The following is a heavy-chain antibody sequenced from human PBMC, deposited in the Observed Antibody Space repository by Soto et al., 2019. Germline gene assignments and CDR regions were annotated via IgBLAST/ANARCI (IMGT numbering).Heavy chain of an antibody. CDR2: IYYSGST. CDR3: AREYYNFTWFDP. Sequence: PSETLSLTCTVSGGSISSYYWSWIRQPPGKGLEWIGYIYYSGSTNYNPSLKSRVTISVDTSKNQFSLKLSSVTAADTAVYYCAREYYNFTWFDPWGQGTLVTVSS. J-gene: IGHJ5*02. V-gene: IGHV4-59*01. CDR1: GGSISSYY. D-gene: IGHD1-26*01.